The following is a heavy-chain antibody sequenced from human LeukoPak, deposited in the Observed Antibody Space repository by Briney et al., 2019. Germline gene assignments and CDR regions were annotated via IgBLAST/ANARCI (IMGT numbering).Heavy chain of an antibody. CDR3: VREYWYFDL. CDR2: ISWNSGSI. V-gene: IGHV3-9*01. Sequence: GRSLRLSCAASGFTFDDYAMHWVRQAPGKGLEWVSGISWNSGSIGYADSVKGRFTISRDNAKNSIYLQMNSLRAEDTAVYYCVREYWYFDLWGRGTLVTVSS. J-gene: IGHJ2*01. CDR1: GFTFDDYA.